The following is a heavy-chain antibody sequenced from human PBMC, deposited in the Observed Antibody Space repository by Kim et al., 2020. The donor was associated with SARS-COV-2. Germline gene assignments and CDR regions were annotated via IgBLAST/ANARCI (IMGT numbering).Heavy chain of an antibody. CDR1: GYTLTELS. V-gene: IGHV1-24*01. J-gene: IGHJ4*02. Sequence: ASVKVSCKVSGYTLTELSMHWVRQAPGKGLEWMGGFDPEDGETIYAQKFQGRVTMTEDTSTDTAYMELSSLRSEDTAVYYCATDPTYNWNYVLGNWGQGTLVTVSS. CDR2: FDPEDGET. CDR3: ATDPTYNWNYVLGN. D-gene: IGHD1-7*01.